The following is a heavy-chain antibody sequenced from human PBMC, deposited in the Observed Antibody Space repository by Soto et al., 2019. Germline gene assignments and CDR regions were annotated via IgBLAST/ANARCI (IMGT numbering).Heavy chain of an antibody. CDR3: ARDWYTTSNYDFWSGYYYYGMDV. J-gene: IGHJ6*02. CDR1: GYTFTRYG. V-gene: IGHV1-18*01. Sequence: ASVKVSCKASGYTFTRYGISWVRKAHGEGLEGRGRISAYNVTTNYAQHLQGRVTMTNVSSTSTAYMELRSLRSDDTAVYYCARDWYTTSNYDFWSGYYYYGMDVWGQGTTVTVSS. D-gene: IGHD3-3*01. CDR2: ISAYNVTT.